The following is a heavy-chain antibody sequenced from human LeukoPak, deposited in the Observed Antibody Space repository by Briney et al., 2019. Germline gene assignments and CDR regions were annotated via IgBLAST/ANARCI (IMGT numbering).Heavy chain of an antibody. CDR2: ITLAGQT. CDR3: SRESGPFCPFGY. V-gene: IGHV4/OR15-8*02. J-gene: IGHJ4*02. Sequence: SETLSLTCGVSGGSISGTNWWSWVRQPPGQGLEWIGEITLAGQTNYNPSLNGRVTMSLDKSSNQLSLHLTSVTAADTATYYCSRESGPFCPFGYWGQGTLVIVSS. CDR1: GGSISGTNW. D-gene: IGHD1-26*01.